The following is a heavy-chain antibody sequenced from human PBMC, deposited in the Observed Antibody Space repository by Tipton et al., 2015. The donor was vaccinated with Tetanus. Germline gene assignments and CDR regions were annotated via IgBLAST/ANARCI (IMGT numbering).Heavy chain of an antibody. D-gene: IGHD2-15*01. Sequence: VQLVQSGAEVKKPGESLKISCKGSGYTFSTFWIGWVRQKPGKGLEWMGIIYPGDSDTRYSPSFQGQVTISVDKSINTAYLQWSSLKASDTSMFYCARAHCSDGVCNFDFWGQGALVTVAS. V-gene: IGHV5-51*01. CDR2: IYPGDSDT. CDR1: GYTFSTFW. J-gene: IGHJ4*02. CDR3: ARAHCSDGVCNFDF.